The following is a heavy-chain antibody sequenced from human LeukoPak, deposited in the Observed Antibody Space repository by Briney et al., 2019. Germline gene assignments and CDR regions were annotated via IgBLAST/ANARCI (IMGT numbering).Heavy chain of an antibody. Sequence: GGSLRLSCAASGFTFSSYEMNWVRQAPGKGLEWVSYISSSGSIIYYAESVKGRFTISRDNAKNSLYLQINSLRAEDTAVYYCAREDSGYDNNAFDIWGQGTMVTVSS. V-gene: IGHV3-48*03. CDR3: AREDSGYDNNAFDI. D-gene: IGHD5-12*01. CDR1: GFTFSSYE. CDR2: ISSSGSII. J-gene: IGHJ3*02.